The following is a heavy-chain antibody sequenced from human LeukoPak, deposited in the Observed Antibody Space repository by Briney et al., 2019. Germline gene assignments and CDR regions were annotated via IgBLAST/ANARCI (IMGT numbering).Heavy chain of an antibody. V-gene: IGHV5-51*01. Sequence: GESLKISCKGSGYRFIHYWIGWVRQMPGRGLESRGIIYPDDSDIKYSPSFQGQVTISADNSTSTAHLQWSSLKASDTAMYYCARQTLGVRGGEWDYGGQGTLVTVSS. D-gene: IGHD3-10*01. CDR3: ARQTLGVRGGEWDY. CDR2: IYPDDSDI. J-gene: IGHJ4*02. CDR1: GYRFIHYW.